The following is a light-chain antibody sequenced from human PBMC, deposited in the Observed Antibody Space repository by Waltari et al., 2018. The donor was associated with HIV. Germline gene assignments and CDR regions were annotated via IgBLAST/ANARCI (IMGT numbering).Light chain of an antibody. Sequence: SALTQPPSVSGSPGQSVTISCPGTSRDVGSYNRFSWYQQPPGTAPKLMIYEVNNRPSGVPDRFSGSKSGNTASLTISGLQAEDEADYYCSSYTSSTVVFGGGTKLTVL. CDR1: SRDVGSYNR. V-gene: IGLV2-18*02. CDR2: EVN. CDR3: SSYTSSTVV. J-gene: IGLJ2*01.